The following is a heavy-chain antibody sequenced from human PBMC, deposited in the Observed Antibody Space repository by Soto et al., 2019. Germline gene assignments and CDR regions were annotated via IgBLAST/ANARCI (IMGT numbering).Heavy chain of an antibody. CDR3: AVSSSWYLSGYYFDY. CDR1: GFTVSSNY. Sequence: EVQLVESGGGLVQPGGSLRLSCAASGFTVSSNYMSWVCQAPGKGLEWVSVIYSGGSTYYADSVKGRFTISRDNSKNTLYLQMNSLRAEDTAVYYCAVSSSWYLSGYYFDYWGQGTLVTVSS. V-gene: IGHV3-66*01. CDR2: IYSGGST. D-gene: IGHD6-13*01. J-gene: IGHJ4*02.